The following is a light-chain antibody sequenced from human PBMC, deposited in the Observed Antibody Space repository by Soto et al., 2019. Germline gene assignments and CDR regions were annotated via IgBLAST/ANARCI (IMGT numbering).Light chain of an antibody. CDR3: QQFYNYPRT. V-gene: IGKV1-6*01. J-gene: IGKJ1*01. CDR1: QDIINY. CDR2: SAS. Sequence: IQMTQSPSSLSASVGDRVTITCRASQDIINYLGWYQQKPGKAPNLLIYSASNLQSGVPSRFSGSGSGTDFTLTISYLQSEDFGTYYCQQFYNYPRTFGQGTKVDI.